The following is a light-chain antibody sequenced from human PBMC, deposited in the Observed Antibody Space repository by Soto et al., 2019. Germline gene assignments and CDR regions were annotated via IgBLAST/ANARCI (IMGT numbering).Light chain of an antibody. CDR2: YDT. V-gene: IGLV3-21*04. CDR3: QVWDSSSAHVV. CDR1: NIGTKS. Sequence: SYELTQPPSVSVAPGKTARITCEGNNIGTKSVNWYQQKPGQAPVLVIYYDTDRPSDIPERFSGSNSGNTATLTIGRVAASDEADYYCQVWDSSSAHVVFGGGTKLTVL. J-gene: IGLJ2*01.